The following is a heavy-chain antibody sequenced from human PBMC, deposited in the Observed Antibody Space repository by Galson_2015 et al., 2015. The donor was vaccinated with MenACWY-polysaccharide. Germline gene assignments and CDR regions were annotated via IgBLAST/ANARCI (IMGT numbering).Heavy chain of an antibody. CDR2: INENSANQ. D-gene: IGHD2-2*01. CDR3: AKVEEASGLITSFADY. CDR1: GFTFGYSG. Sequence: SLRLSCAASGFTFGYSGMSWVRQAPGKGLQWVSTINENSANQHYSDSAKGRFTISRDNSQSSLFLQMTNLRAEDTAVYYCAKVEEASGLITSFADYWGQGTLVTVSS. J-gene: IGHJ4*02. V-gene: IGHV3-23*01.